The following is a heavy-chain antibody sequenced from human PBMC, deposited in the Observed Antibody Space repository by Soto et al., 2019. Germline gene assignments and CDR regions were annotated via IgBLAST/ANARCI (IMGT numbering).Heavy chain of an antibody. Sequence: SETLSLTCAVYGGYFSGYYWSWIRKPPGKGLEWIGEINHSGSTNYNPSLKSRVTISVDTSKNQFSLKLSSVTAADTAVYYCARKTVVGGVWAFWVKGTTV. V-gene: IGHV4-34*01. J-gene: IGHJ6*03. CDR2: INHSGST. D-gene: IGHD2-2*01. CDR3: ARKTVVGGVWAF. CDR1: GGYFSGYY.